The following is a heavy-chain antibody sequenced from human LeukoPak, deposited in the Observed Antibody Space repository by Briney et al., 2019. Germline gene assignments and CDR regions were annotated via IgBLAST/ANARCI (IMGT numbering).Heavy chain of an antibody. D-gene: IGHD5-18*01. V-gene: IGHV3-30*03. CDR1: GFTFSNAW. J-gene: IGHJ3*02. Sequence: GGSLRLSCAASGFTFSNAWMTWVRQAPGKGLEWVAVISYDGSSKYYADSVKGRFTISRDNSKNTLYLQMNSLRAEDTAVYYCARARSSYGYGDAFDIWGQGTMVTVSS. CDR3: ARARSSYGYGDAFDI. CDR2: ISYDGSSK.